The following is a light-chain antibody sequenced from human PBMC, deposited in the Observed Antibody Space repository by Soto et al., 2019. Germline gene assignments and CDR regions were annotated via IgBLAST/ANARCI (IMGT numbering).Light chain of an antibody. CDR3: AAWDDSLSAYYV. J-gene: IGLJ1*01. V-gene: IGLV1-47*01. CDR1: SSNIGSNY. CDR2: RNK. Sequence: QSVLTQPPSASGTPGQRVTISCSGSSSNIGSNYVYWYQQLPGTAPKLLIYRNKQRPSGVPDRFSGSKSGTSASLAISGLRSEDEADYYCAAWDDSLSAYYVFGTGTKLTVL.